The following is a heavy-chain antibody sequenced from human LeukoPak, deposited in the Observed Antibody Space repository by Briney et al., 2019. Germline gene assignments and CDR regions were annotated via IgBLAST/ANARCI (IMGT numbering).Heavy chain of an antibody. CDR2: IYYSGST. J-gene: IGHJ4*02. CDR1: GGSISSYY. Sequence: SETLSLTCTVSGGSISSYYWSWIRQPPGKGLEWIGYIYYSGSTNYNPSLKSRVTISVDTSKNQFSLKLRSVTAADTAVYYCARRYDFWSGYPPPLDYWGQGTLVTVSS. CDR3: ARRYDFWSGYPPPLDY. V-gene: IGHV4-59*12. D-gene: IGHD3-3*01.